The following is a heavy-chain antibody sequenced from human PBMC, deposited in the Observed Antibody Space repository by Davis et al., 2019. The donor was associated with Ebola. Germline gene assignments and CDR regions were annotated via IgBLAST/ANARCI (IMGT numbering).Heavy chain of an antibody. D-gene: IGHD3-3*02. CDR3: ARLSRGTAFDI. Sequence: PSETLSLTCTVSGGSISSYYWSWIRQPPGKGLEWIGYIYYSGSTNYNPSLKSRVTISVDTSKNQFSLKLSSATAADTAVYYCARLSRGTAFDIWGQGTMVTVSS. CDR1: GGSISSYY. V-gene: IGHV4-59*12. CDR2: IYYSGST. J-gene: IGHJ3*02.